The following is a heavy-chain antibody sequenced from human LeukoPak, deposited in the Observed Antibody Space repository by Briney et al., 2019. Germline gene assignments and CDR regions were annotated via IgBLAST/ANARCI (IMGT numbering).Heavy chain of an antibody. V-gene: IGHV4-59*01. CDR3: AMIPADFGGNPAA. Sequence: SETLSLTCTVSGGSISSYYWSWIRQPPGKGLEWIGYIYYSGSTNYNPSLKSRVTISVDTSKNQFSLKLSSVTAADTAVYYCAMIPADFGGNPAAWGQGSLVTVSS. CDR1: GGSISSYY. D-gene: IGHD4-23*01. CDR2: IYYSGST. J-gene: IGHJ5*02.